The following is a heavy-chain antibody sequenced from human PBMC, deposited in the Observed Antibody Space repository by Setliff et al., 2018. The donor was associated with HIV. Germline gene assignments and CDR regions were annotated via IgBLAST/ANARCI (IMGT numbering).Heavy chain of an antibody. V-gene: IGHV4-34*01. CDR3: ARVSSTYWYSIPRDYYYHMDV. CDR1: GGSFSDNY. D-gene: IGHD2-8*02. CDR2: INHRGRT. J-gene: IGHJ6*03. Sequence: SETLSLTCAVYGGSFSDNYWSWIRQPPGKGLEWIGEINHRGRTNQSPSLGSRITISIDTSKNQFSLKLRSVTAADTAVYYCARVSSTYWYSIPRDYYYHMDVWGKGTKVTAP.